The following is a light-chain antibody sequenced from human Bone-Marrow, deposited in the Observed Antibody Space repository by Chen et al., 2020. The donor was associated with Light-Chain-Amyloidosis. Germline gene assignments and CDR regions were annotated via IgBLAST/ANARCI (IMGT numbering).Light chain of an antibody. CDR2: RDT. Sequence: SYELTQPPSVSVSPGQTAMITCSGDDLPTKYAYWYQQKPGQAPVLVIHRDTERPSGISERFSGSSSGTTATLTISGVQAEDEADYHSQSAESSGTYEVIFGGGTKLTVL. J-gene: IGLJ2*01. V-gene: IGLV3-25*03. CDR1: DLPTKY. CDR3: QSAESSGTYEVI.